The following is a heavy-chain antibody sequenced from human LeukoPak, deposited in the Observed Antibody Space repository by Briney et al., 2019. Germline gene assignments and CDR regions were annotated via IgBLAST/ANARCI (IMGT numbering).Heavy chain of an antibody. CDR2: IYPGDSNT. V-gene: IGHV5-51*01. CDR1: GYRFTDYW. Sequence: GESLKISCKGSGYRFTDYWIGWVRQMPGKGLEWMGIIYPGDSNTKYSPSFQGQVTISADRSISTAYLQWSSLEASDTAMYYCARRVEYYYGSGSHWYFDIWGRGTLVTVSS. J-gene: IGHJ2*01. CDR3: ARRVEYYYGSGSHWYFDI. D-gene: IGHD3-10*01.